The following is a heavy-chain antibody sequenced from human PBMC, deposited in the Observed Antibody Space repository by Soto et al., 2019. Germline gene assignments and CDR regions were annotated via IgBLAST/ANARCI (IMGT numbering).Heavy chain of an antibody. CDR1: GFTFSRYG. CDR2: ISYDGSNK. V-gene: IGHV3-30*03. D-gene: IGHD4-17*01. CDR3: ATARVDVDYGDYYFDY. J-gene: IGHJ4*02. Sequence: PGGSLRLSCAASGFTFSRYGMHWVRQAPGKGLAWVAVISYDGSNKYYADSVKGRFTISRDNSKNTLYLQMHSLRAEDTAVYYCATARVDVDYGDYYFDYWGQGTLVTVSS.